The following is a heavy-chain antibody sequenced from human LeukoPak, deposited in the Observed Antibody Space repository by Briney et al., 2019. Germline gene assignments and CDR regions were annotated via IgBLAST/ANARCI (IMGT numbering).Heavy chain of an antibody. J-gene: IGHJ4*02. CDR1: GDSISGSF. V-gene: IGHV4-59*01. D-gene: IGHD2-15*01. CDR3: AREYCSGGSCYYGY. Sequence: SETLSLTCTVSGDSISGSFWSWIRQPPGKGLEWIGYIYYSGSTNYNPSLKSRVTISVDTSKNQFSLKLSSVTAADTAVYYCAREYCSGGSCYYGYWGQGTLVTVSS. CDR2: IYYSGST.